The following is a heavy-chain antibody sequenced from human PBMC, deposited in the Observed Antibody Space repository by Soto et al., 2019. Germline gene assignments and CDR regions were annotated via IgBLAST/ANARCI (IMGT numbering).Heavy chain of an antibody. V-gene: IGHV4-39*07. CDR3: ARAEGELYYDSSGYSYDAFDI. J-gene: IGHJ3*02. Sequence: PSETLSLTCTVSGGSITSSSYYWGWIRQPPGKGLEWIGSIYYSGSTNYNPSLKSRVTISVDTSKNQFSLKLSSVTAADTAVYYCARAEGELYYDSSGYSYDAFDIWGQGTMVTVSS. D-gene: IGHD3-22*01. CDR1: GGSITSSSYY. CDR2: IYYSGST.